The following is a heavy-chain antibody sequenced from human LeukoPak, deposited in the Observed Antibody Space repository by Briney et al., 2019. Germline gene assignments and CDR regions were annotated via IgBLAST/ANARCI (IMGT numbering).Heavy chain of an antibody. CDR2: INHSGST. V-gene: IGHV4-34*01. Sequence: SETLSLTCAVYGGSFSGYYWSWIRQPPGKGLEWIGEINHSGSTNYNPSLKSRVTISVDTSKNQFSLKLSSVTAADTAVYYCAGGRHPSYSSGWYCWFDPWGQGTLVTVSS. CDR3: AGGRHPSYSSGWYCWFDP. CDR1: GGSFSGYY. J-gene: IGHJ5*02. D-gene: IGHD6-19*01.